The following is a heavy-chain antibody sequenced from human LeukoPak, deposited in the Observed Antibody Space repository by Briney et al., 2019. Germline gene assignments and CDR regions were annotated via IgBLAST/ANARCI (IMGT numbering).Heavy chain of an antibody. CDR3: AKDRNYGSGRGYYFDY. Sequence: GGSLRLSCAASGFTFSNYAMHWVRQAPGKGLEWVAFVRSDGNNKYYADSVKGRFTMSRDNSKNTLYLQMNSLRAEDTAVYYCAKDRNYGSGRGYYFDYWGQGTLVTVSS. D-gene: IGHD3-10*01. CDR2: VRSDGNNK. CDR1: GFTFSNYA. J-gene: IGHJ4*02. V-gene: IGHV3-30*02.